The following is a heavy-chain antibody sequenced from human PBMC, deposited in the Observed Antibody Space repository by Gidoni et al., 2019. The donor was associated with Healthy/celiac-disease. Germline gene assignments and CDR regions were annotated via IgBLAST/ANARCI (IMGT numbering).Heavy chain of an antibody. Sequence: EQLEEYGGGLVQPGGSLRLPWAASGSTLSRHWTSWVRQAPGKGLEWVANIKQDGSEKYYVDAVKGRFTISRDNAKNSLYLQMNSRRAEDTAVYYCARGAWSITMVRGALGGADYWGQGTLVTVSS. D-gene: IGHD3-10*01. CDR3: ARGAWSITMVRGALGGADY. CDR2: IKQDGSEK. J-gene: IGHJ4*02. V-gene: IGHV3-7*05. CDR1: GSTLSRHW.